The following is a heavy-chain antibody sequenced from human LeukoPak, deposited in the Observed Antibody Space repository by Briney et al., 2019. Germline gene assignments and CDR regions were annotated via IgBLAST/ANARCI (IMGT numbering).Heavy chain of an antibody. CDR3: AKARGYSGYDLQDAFDI. CDR2: ISWNSGSI. V-gene: IGHV3-9*03. J-gene: IGHJ3*02. D-gene: IGHD5-12*01. Sequence: PGGSLRLSCATSGFTFDDYAMHWVRQAPGKGLEWVSGISWNSGSIGYADSVKGRFTISRDNAKNSLYLQMNSLRAEDMALYYCAKARGYSGYDLQDAFDIWGQGTMVTVST. CDR1: GFTFDDYA.